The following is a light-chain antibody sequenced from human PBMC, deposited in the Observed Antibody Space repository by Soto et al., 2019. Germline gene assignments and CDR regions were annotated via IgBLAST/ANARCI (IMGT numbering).Light chain of an antibody. V-gene: IGLV2-14*01. J-gene: IGLJ1*01. Sequence: QSALTQPASVSGPPGQSITISCTGTSSDVGAYNYVSWYQHHPGKAPRLVIYDVTNRPSGISDRFSGSKSGNTASLTISGLLAEDEADYYCTSYTSTSTYVFGTETKLTVL. CDR3: TSYTSTSTYV. CDR2: DVT. CDR1: SSDVGAYNY.